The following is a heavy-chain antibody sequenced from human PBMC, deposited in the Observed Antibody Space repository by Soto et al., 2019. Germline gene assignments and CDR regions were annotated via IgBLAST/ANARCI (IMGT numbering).Heavy chain of an antibody. Sequence: QVQLVQSGAEVKKPGSSVKVSCKASGGTFSSYGISWVRQAPGQGLEWMGGIIPIFGTPNYAQKFQGRVTIPADESTSTAYMELSSLRSEATAVYFCARDSALSSLSPHGWFDPWGQGTLVTVSS. CDR3: ARDSALSSLSPHGWFDP. V-gene: IGHV1-69*12. D-gene: IGHD2-2*01. CDR1: GGTFSSYG. CDR2: IIPIFGTP. J-gene: IGHJ5*02.